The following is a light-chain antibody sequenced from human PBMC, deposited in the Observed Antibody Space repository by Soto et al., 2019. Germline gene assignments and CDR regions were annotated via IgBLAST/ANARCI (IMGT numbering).Light chain of an antibody. CDR2: KAS. CDR1: QSVGSW. CDR3: QHFGT. J-gene: IGKJ1*01. Sequence: EIQMTQSPSTLSASVGDRVTITCRASQSVGSWLAWYQQKPGKAPKLLIYKASTLEGGVSSRFSGSGSGTEITLTISSRHPDDYATHYCQHFGTFGQGTKVEIK. V-gene: IGKV1-5*03.